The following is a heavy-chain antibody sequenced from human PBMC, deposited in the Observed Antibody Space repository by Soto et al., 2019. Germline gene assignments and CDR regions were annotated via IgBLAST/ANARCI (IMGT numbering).Heavy chain of an antibody. CDR3: ARGPTVTTDF. J-gene: IGHJ4*02. CDR1: GGSISSDIHY. D-gene: IGHD4-17*01. Sequence: QVQLQESGPGLVQPSQTLSLTCTVSGGSISSDIHYWSWIRQPPGKGPEWIGYMFYSGSAYYNPSLKSRLTISVDTSKNQFSLRLSSVTAADTAVYYCARGPTVTTDFWGQGTLVTVSS. V-gene: IGHV4-30-4*01. CDR2: MFYSGSA.